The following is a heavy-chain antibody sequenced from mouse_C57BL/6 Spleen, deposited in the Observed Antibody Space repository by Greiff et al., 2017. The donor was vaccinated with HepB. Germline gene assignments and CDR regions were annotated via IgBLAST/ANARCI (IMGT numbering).Heavy chain of an antibody. D-gene: IGHD1-1*01. Sequence: QVQLKQPGAELVKPGASVKMSCKASGYTFTSYWITWVKQRPGQGLEWIGDISPGSGSTNYNEKFKSKATLTVDTSSSTAYMQLSSLTSEDSAVYYCARYYGSSVYAMDYWGQGTSVTVSS. CDR1: GYTFTSYW. CDR3: ARYYGSSVYAMDY. V-gene: IGHV1-55*01. CDR2: ISPGSGST. J-gene: IGHJ4*01.